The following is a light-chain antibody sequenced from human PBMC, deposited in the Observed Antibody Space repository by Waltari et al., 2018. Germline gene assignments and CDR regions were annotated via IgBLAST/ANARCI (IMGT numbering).Light chain of an antibody. V-gene: IGKV3-11*01. CDR3: QQRRDWPLT. J-gene: IGKJ4*02. CDR1: QSVTNY. CDR2: DTS. Sequence: DIVLTQSPANLSLSPGERASLSCRASQSVTNYLAWYQQKPVQAPRLPIYDTSNRATGLPASFSGSGFGTDFTLTISSLEPEDFAVYYCQQRRDWPLTFGGGTKVEIK.